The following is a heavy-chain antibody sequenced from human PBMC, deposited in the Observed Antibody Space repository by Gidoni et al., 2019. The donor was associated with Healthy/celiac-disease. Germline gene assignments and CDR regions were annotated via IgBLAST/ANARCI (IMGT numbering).Heavy chain of an antibody. CDR2: ISGSGGST. V-gene: IGHV3-23*01. CDR3: AKDPPLEYSSSWGIDY. D-gene: IGHD6-6*01. Sequence: EVQLLESGGGLVQPGGSLRLSCAASGFTFSRYAMGWVRQAPGKGLEWVSAISGSGGSTYYADSVKGRFTISRDNSKNTLYLQMNSLRAEDTTVYYCAKDPPLEYSSSWGIDYWGQGTLVTVSS. J-gene: IGHJ4*02. CDR1: GFTFSRYA.